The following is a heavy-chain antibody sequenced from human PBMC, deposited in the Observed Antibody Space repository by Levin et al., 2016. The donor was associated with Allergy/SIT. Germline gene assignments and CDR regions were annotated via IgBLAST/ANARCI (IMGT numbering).Heavy chain of an antibody. CDR2: IPDRGNT. V-gene: IGHV4-61*08. J-gene: IGHJ5*02. CDR3: TRGVVRLGVFALAAAPRNCFDP. Sequence: SQTLSLTCVVSGVSLTSKDHYWTWIRQPPGKALEWIGYIPDRGNTNYNPSLKSRVTMSLDTSKNQFSLNLTSVTAADTAIYYCTRGVVRLGVFALAAAPRNCFDPWGQGILVTVSS. CDR1: GVSLTSKDHY. D-gene: IGHD3-10*02.